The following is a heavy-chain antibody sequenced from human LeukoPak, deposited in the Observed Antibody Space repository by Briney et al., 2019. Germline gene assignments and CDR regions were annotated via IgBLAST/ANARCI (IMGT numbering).Heavy chain of an antibody. D-gene: IGHD4-17*01. V-gene: IGHV3-23*01. Sequence: GGSLRLSCAASGSTFISYAMSWVRQAPGKGLEWVSAISGSGDNTYYGDSVKGRFTMSRDNSKNTLYLQMSSLRAEDTAVYYCAKDAGSYGDYNSWYFDLWGRGTLVTFSS. CDR3: AKDAGSYGDYNSWYFDL. CDR1: GSTFISYA. J-gene: IGHJ2*01. CDR2: ISGSGDNT.